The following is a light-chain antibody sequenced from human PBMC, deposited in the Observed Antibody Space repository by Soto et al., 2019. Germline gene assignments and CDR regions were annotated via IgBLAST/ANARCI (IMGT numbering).Light chain of an antibody. CDR3: LLSYDDARV. CDR1: TGPVTSGHY. CDR2: DTN. Sequence: QAVVTQESSVTVSPGGTVTRTCGSSTGPVTSGHYPYWFQQKPGQAPRTLLYDTNYRHSWTPARFSGSLLGGKAALTLSGAQPEDEADYYCLLSYDDARVFGGGTKLTVL. J-gene: IGLJ3*02. V-gene: IGLV7-46*01.